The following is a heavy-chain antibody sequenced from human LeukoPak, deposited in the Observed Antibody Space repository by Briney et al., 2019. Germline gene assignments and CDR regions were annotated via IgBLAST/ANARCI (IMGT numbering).Heavy chain of an antibody. CDR1: GGTFSSYA. D-gene: IGHD6-13*01. Sequence: GASVKVSCKASGGTFSSYAISWVRQAPGQGLEWMGGIIPIFGTANYAQKFQGRGTITADESTSTAYMELSSLRSEDTAVYYCARDQSGYSRGLFDYWGQGTLVTVSS. CDR2: IIPIFGTA. CDR3: ARDQSGYSRGLFDY. J-gene: IGHJ4*02. V-gene: IGHV1-69*13.